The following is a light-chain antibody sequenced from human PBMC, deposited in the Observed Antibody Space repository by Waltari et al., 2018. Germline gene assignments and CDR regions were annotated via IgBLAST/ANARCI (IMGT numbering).Light chain of an antibody. Sequence: DIQMTQSPSSLSASVGDRVTITCRQSQNISNYLIWYHQKPGKAPKFLMFGASSLQSGVPSRFSGSGSGTDFTLTISSLQPEDFATYYCQQSYSTPRTFGQGTKVEI. CDR1: QNISNY. V-gene: IGKV1-39*01. J-gene: IGKJ1*01. CDR3: QQSYSTPRT. CDR2: GAS.